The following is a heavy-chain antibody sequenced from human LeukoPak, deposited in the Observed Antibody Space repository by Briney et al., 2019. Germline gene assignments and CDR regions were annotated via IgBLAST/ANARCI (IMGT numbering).Heavy chain of an antibody. Sequence: NSGGSLRLSCAASGFTFSRYSMNWVRQAPGKGLEWVSSISSSSSFIYYADSVKGRFTISRDNAKNSLYLQMNSLRAEDTAVYYCARDPPLGPCSTISCPHLDYWGQGILVTVSS. CDR3: ARDPPLGPCSTISCPHLDY. CDR2: ISSSSSFI. V-gene: IGHV3-21*01. D-gene: IGHD2-2*01. J-gene: IGHJ4*02. CDR1: GFTFSRYS.